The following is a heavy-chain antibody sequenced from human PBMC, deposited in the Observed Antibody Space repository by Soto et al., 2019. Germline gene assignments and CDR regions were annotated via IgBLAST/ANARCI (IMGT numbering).Heavy chain of an antibody. CDR3: AKGVGDCGGDCHSIPTPYFDY. Sequence: EVQLLESGGGLVQPGGSLRLSCAASGFTFSSYAMSWVRQAPGKGLEWVSAISGSGGSTYYADSVKGRFTISRDNSKNTLYLQMNSLRAEDTAVYYCAKGVGDCGGDCHSIPTPYFDYWGQGTLVTVSS. CDR1: GFTFSSYA. V-gene: IGHV3-23*01. D-gene: IGHD2-21*02. J-gene: IGHJ4*02. CDR2: ISGSGGST.